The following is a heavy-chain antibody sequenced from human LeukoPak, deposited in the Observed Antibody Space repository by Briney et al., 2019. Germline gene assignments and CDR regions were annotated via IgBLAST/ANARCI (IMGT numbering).Heavy chain of an antibody. J-gene: IGHJ4*02. CDR3: AREFADS. Sequence: GSLRLSCAASGFTFNIYSMNWVRPAPGKGLEWVSSISSTSSHKYYADSVKGRFTVSRDNAKNSLYLQMTSLRAEDTAVYYCAREFADSWGQGTLVIVSS. CDR2: ISSTSSHK. CDR1: GFTFNIYS. V-gene: IGHV3-21*01.